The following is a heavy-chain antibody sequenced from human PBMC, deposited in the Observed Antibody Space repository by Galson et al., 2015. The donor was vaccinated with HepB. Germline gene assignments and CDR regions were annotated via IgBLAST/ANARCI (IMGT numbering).Heavy chain of an antibody. CDR2: IYSGGST. CDR3: ARVGWFGELLTYFQH. V-gene: IGHV3-66*02. Sequence: SLRLSCAASGFTVSSNYMSWVRQAPGKGLEWVSVIYSGGSTYYADSVKGRFTISRDNSKNTLYLQMNSLRAEDTAVYYCARVGWFGELLTYFQHWGQGTLVTVSS. J-gene: IGHJ1*01. D-gene: IGHD3-10*01. CDR1: GFTVSSNY.